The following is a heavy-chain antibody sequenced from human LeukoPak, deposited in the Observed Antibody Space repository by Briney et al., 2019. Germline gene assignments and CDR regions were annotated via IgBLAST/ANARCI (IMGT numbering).Heavy chain of an antibody. CDR1: GFTFRNYA. CDR2: IGGSDGRT. CDR3: ADRPNSGY. D-gene: IGHD3-10*01. J-gene: IGHJ4*02. Sequence: PGGSLRLSCAASGFTFRNYAMSWVRQAPGKGLEWVSAIGGSDGRTYYADSVKGRFTISRDNSKNTVYLQMNSLRTEDTAVYYCADRPNSGYWGQGTLATVSS. V-gene: IGHV3-23*01.